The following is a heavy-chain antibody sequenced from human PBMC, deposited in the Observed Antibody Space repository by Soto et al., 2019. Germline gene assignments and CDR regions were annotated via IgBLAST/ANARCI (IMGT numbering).Heavy chain of an antibody. CDR2: IYYSGST. CDR3: ARDHPFLATPKGYYYYGMDV. Sequence: SETLSLTCTVSCGSISSGGYYWSWIRQHPGKGLEWIGYIYYSGSTYYNPSLKSRVTISVDTSKNQFSLKLSSVTAADTAVYYCARDHPFLATPKGYYYYGMDVWGQGTTVTVSS. CDR1: CGSISSGGYY. D-gene: IGHD2-15*01. V-gene: IGHV4-31*03. J-gene: IGHJ6*02.